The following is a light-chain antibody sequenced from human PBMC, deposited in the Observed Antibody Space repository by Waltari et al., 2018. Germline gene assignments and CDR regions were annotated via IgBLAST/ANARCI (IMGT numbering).Light chain of an antibody. Sequence: DIQMTQSPSTLSASVGDRVTITCRASQSISDWLAWYQQKPGTAPKLPIYKVSKLESGVTSRFSGSGSGTEFTLTISSLQPDDFATYYCQQYDRFSGTFGPGTKVEIK. J-gene: IGKJ1*01. CDR2: KVS. CDR1: QSISDW. CDR3: QQYDRFSGT. V-gene: IGKV1-5*03.